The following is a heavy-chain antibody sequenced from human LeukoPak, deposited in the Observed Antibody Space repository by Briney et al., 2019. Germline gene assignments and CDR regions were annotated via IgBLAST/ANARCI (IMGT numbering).Heavy chain of an antibody. D-gene: IGHD6-19*01. CDR3: AKRERQSFAY. V-gene: IGHV3-23*01. CDR2: ITGSGSST. Sequence: GGSLRLSCAASGFIFSDYAMTWVRQAPGKGLEWVSRITGSGSSTFYADSVKGRFTISRDNSKNTVSLQMSGLRAEDTAVYYCAKRERQSFAYWGQGTLVTVSS. J-gene: IGHJ4*02. CDR1: GFIFSDYA.